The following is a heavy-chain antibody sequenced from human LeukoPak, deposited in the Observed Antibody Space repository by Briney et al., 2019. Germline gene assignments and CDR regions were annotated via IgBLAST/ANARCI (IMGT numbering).Heavy chain of an antibody. D-gene: IGHD6-19*01. J-gene: IGHJ5*02. CDR2: IYYSGST. V-gene: IGHV4-59*08. CDR3: ARRGYSSGWYSPNWFDP. Sequence: PSETLSLTCTVSGGSISSYYRSWIRQPPGKGLEWIGYIYYSGSTNYNPSLKSRVTISVDTSKNQFSLKLSSVTAADTAVYYCARRGYSSGWYSPNWFDPWGQGTLVTVSS. CDR1: GGSISSYY.